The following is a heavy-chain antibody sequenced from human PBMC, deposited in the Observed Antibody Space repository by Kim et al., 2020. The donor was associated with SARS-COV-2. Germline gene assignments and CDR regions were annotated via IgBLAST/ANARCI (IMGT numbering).Heavy chain of an antibody. Sequence: GGSLRLSCVVSGFTFSSYSMHWVRQAPGKGLEWVAVIWYDGSNEYYADSVKGRFTISRDNSKNTLHLQMNSLRAEDTAVYYCAKVRGSGYDWGGFDHWGQGTLVTVSS. CDR3: AKVRGSGYDWGGFDH. V-gene: IGHV3-33*06. CDR2: IWYDGSNE. CDR1: GFTFSSYS. J-gene: IGHJ4*02. D-gene: IGHD5-12*01.